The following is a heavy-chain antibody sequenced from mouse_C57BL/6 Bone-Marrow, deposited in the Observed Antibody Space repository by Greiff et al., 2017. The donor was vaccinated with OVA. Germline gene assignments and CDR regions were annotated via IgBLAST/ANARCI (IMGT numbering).Heavy chain of an antibody. CDR1: GYTFTSYW. D-gene: IGHD1-1*01. Sequence: VQLQQSGTVLARPGASVKMSCKTSGYTFTSYWMHWVKQRPGQGLEWIGAIYPGNSDTSYNQKFKGKAKLTAVTSASTAYMELSSLTNEDSAVYYCTRENYYGSSNYFDYWGQGTTLTVSS. J-gene: IGHJ2*01. V-gene: IGHV1-5*01. CDR2: IYPGNSDT. CDR3: TRENYYGSSNYFDY.